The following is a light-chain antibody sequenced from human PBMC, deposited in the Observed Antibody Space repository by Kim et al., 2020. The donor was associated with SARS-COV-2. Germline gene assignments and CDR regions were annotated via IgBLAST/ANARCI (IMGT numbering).Light chain of an antibody. V-gene: IGLV3-1*01. Sequence: SYELTQPPSVSVSPGQTASITCSGDKLGDKYACWYQQKPGQSPVLVIYQDTKRPSGIPERFSGSNSGNTATLTISGTRAMDEADYFCQAWDSSNWVFGGGTQLTVL. J-gene: IGLJ3*02. CDR1: KLGDKY. CDR3: QAWDSSNWV. CDR2: QDT.